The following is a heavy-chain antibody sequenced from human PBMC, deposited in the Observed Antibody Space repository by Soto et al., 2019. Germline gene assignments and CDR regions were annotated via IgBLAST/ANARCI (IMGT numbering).Heavy chain of an antibody. Sequence: SETLSLTCTVSGGSISSGGYYWSWIRQHPGKGLEWIGYIYYSGSTYYNPSLKSRVTISVDTSKNQFSLKLSSVTAADTAVYYCARERTTVTYNWLDPRGQGNLVTVYS. V-gene: IGHV4-31*03. CDR3: ARERTTVTYNWLDP. CDR2: IYYSGST. D-gene: IGHD4-17*01. J-gene: IGHJ5*02. CDR1: GGSISSGGYY.